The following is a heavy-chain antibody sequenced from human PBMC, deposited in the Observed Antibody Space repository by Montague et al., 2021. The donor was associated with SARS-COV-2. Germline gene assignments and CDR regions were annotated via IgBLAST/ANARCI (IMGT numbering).Heavy chain of an antibody. CDR2: IYYSGST. J-gene: IGHJ6*02. Sequence: SETLSLTCTVSGGSISSSSYYWGWIRQPPGKELEWIGSIYYSGSTYYNPSLKSRVTISVDTSKNQFSLKLSSVTAADTAVYYCARVGRQQLVRLSGMDVGGQGTTVTVSS. CDR1: GGSISSSSYY. D-gene: IGHD6-13*01. CDR3: ARVGRQQLVRLSGMDV. V-gene: IGHV4-39*07.